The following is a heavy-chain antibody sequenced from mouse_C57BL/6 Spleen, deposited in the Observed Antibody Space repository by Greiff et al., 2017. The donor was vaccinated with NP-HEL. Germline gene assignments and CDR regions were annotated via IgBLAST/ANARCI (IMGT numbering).Heavy chain of an antibody. Sequence: QVQLQQSGPGLVAPSHSLSITCTVSGFSLTSSAISWVRPPPGKGLEWLGVLWTGGGPNYNSALKSRLSLSKDNTKSQVVLKKNRLQTDDTARYYCARKSYYRLYYAMDYWGQGTSVTVSS. CDR2: LWTGGGP. D-gene: IGHD2-14*01. CDR3: ARKSYYRLYYAMDY. V-gene: IGHV2-9-1*01. CDR1: GFSLTSSA. J-gene: IGHJ4*01.